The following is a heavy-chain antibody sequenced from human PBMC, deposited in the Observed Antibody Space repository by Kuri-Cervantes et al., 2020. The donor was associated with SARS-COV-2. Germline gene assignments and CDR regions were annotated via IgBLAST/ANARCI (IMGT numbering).Heavy chain of an antibody. CDR2: ISYVGSNK. CDR1: GFTFSSYA. J-gene: IGHJ4*02. Sequence: GGSLRLSCAASGFTFSSYAMHWVRQAPGKGLEWVAVISYVGSNKYYADSVKGRFTISRDNSKNTLYLQMNSLRAEDTAVYYCAREEVLNFDYWGQGTLVTVSS. V-gene: IGHV3-30-3*01. D-gene: IGHD3-10*01. CDR3: AREEVLNFDY.